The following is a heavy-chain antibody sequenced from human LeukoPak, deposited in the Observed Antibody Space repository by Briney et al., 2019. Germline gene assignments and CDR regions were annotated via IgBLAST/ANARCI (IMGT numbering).Heavy chain of an antibody. CDR1: GFTFSSYA. J-gene: IGHJ6*03. Sequence: GRSLRLSCAASGFTFSSYAMHWVRQAPGKGLEWVAVISYDGSNKYYADSVKGRFTISRDNSKSTLYLQMNSLRAEDTAVYYCAKSVFDSSGDPYMDVWGKGTTVTISS. D-gene: IGHD3-22*01. CDR3: AKSVFDSSGDPYMDV. V-gene: IGHV3-30*04. CDR2: ISYDGSNK.